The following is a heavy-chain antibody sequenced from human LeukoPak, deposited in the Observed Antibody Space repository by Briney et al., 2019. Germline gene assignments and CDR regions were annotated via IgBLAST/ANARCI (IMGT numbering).Heavy chain of an antibody. Sequence: SETLSLTCAVYGGSFSGYYWSWIRQPPGKGLEWIGEINHSGSTNYNPSLKSRVTISVDTSKNQFSLKLSSMTAADTAVYDCAITGDYYGSRSYYNPSYYYYYGMDVWGQGTTVTVSS. CDR2: INHSGST. J-gene: IGHJ6*02. CDR1: GGSFSGYY. CDR3: AITGDYYGSRSYYNPSYYYYYGMDV. V-gene: IGHV4-34*01. D-gene: IGHD3-10*01.